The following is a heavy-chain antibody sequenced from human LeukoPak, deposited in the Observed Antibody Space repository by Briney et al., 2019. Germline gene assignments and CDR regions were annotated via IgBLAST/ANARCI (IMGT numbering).Heavy chain of an antibody. Sequence: ATVKISCKVSGYTFTDYYMHWVQQALGKRLERMGLVDPEDGETRYAEKFQGRVTITADTSTHTAYMELSSLRSEDTAVYYCATDSITKTPLYYYYYYMDVWGKGTTVTVSS. J-gene: IGHJ6*03. CDR1: GYTFTDYY. CDR3: ATDSITKTPLYYYYYYMDV. CDR2: VDPEDGET. V-gene: IGHV1-69-2*01. D-gene: IGHD5-12*01.